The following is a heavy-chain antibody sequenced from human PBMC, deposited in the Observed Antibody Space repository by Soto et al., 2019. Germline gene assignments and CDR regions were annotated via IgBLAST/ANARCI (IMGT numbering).Heavy chain of an antibody. Sequence: QVQLQESGPGLVKPSQTLSLTCTVSGGSISSGGYYWSWIRQHPGKGLEWIGYIYYSGSTYYNPSLKIRVTISVDTSKNQFSLKLSSVTAAGTAVYYCARSGRFLEWPEQDAFDIWGQGTMVTVSS. CDR3: ARSGRFLEWPEQDAFDI. V-gene: IGHV4-31*03. J-gene: IGHJ3*02. CDR2: IYYSGST. D-gene: IGHD3-3*01. CDR1: GGSISSGGYY.